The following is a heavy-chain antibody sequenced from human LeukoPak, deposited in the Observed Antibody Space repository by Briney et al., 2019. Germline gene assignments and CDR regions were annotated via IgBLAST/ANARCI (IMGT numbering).Heavy chain of an antibody. V-gene: IGHV5-51*01. CDR3: ARYGENKGYFDY. J-gene: IGHJ4*02. CDR2: IYPGVSAS. CDR1: GYSFNGYW. D-gene: IGHD2/OR15-2a*01. Sequence: GASLKISCKGSGYSFNGYWSGWVRQMPGKGLEWIGIIYPGVSASHNRPPFQGQVTLSAEKSISTAYLQWSSLKASDTAMYYCARYGENKGYFDYWGQGTLVTVSS.